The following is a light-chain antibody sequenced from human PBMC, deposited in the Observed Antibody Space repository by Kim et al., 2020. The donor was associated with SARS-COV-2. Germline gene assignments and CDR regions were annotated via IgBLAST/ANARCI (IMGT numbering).Light chain of an antibody. Sequence: SSREKSVTKTCRASQNIRNGLGLYQQNPGGAPRRLIYGSSSLQRGVPSRFSGSGSRTEFPLTISLLQPEYFATYFCLQHNTYPITFGQGKRLDIK. CDR1: QNIRNG. CDR2: GSS. CDR3: LQHNTYPIT. J-gene: IGKJ5*01. V-gene: IGKV1-17*01.